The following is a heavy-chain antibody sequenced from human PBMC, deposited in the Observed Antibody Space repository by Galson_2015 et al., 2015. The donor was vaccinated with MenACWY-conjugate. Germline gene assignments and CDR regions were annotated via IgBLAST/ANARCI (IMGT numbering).Heavy chain of an antibody. V-gene: IGHV3-23*01. CDR3: AKWGIIFGVASYYYGMDV. CDR1: GFTFSSYA. J-gene: IGHJ6*02. CDR2: ISGSGGST. Sequence: SLRLSCAASGFTFSSYAMSWVRQAPGKGLEWVPAISGSGGSTYYADSVKGRFTISRDNSKNTLYLQMNSLRAEDTAVYYCAKWGIIFGVASYYYGMDVWGQGTTVTVSS. D-gene: IGHD3-3*01.